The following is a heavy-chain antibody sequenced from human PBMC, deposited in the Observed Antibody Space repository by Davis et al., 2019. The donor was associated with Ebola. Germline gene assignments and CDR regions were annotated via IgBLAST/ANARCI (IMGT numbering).Heavy chain of an antibody. CDR2: ISAYNGNT. D-gene: IGHD3-22*01. J-gene: IGHJ6*02. Sequence: AASVKVSCKASGYTFTSYGISWVRQAPGQGLEWMGWISAYNGNTNYAQKFQGRVTITRDTSASTAYMELSSLRSEDTAVYYCASGPIYYYDSSGYYYVVDYYGMDVWGQGTTVTVSS. V-gene: IGHV1-18*01. CDR1: GYTFTSYG. CDR3: ASGPIYYYDSSGYYYVVDYYGMDV.